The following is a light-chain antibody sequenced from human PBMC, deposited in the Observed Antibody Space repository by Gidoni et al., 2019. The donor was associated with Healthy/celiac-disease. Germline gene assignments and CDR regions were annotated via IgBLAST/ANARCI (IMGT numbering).Light chain of an antibody. CDR3: QQYNNWPS. CDR1: QSVSRN. Sequence: ETVITQSPATLSVSQGERATPSCRPSQSVSRNLTWYQQKPGQAPRLLIYGASTRATGIPARFSGSGSGTEFTLTISSLQSEDFAVYYCQQYNNWPSFGPGTKVDIK. CDR2: GAS. J-gene: IGKJ3*01. V-gene: IGKV3-15*01.